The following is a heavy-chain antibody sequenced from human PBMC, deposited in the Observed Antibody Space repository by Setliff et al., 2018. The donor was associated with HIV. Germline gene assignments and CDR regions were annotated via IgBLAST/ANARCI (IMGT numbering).Heavy chain of an antibody. V-gene: IGHV4-4*07. J-gene: IGHJ4*02. CDR2: VSSRGDT. Sequence: SETLSLTCAVSGGSFSDNYWSWIRQPAGKGLEWIGRVSSRGDTNYNPSLKSRVTMSVDTSKNQFSLKLTSVTASDTAVYYCARAAAGNTGPFDLWGQGSPVTVSS. CDR1: GGSFSDNY. CDR3: ARAAAGNTGPFDL. D-gene: IGHD4-17*01.